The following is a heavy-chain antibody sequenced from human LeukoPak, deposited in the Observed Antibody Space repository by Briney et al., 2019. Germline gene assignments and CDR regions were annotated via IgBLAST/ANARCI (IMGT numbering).Heavy chain of an antibody. J-gene: IGHJ4*02. D-gene: IGHD3-10*01. CDR1: GFTFSDYA. CDR2: ISGRGDST. Sequence: GGSLRLSCAASGFTFSDYAMSWVRQAPGKGLEWVSTISGRGDSTYYADPLKGRFTISRDRSKNTLYLQMSSLRAEDTAVYYCAKEKYYGSDWGQGTLVTVSS. V-gene: IGHV3-23*01. CDR3: AKEKYYGSD.